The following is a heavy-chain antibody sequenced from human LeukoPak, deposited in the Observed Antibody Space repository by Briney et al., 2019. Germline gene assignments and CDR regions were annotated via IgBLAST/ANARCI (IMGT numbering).Heavy chain of an antibody. V-gene: IGHV1-69*05. J-gene: IGHJ5*02. Sequence: SVTVSCKASGGTFSSYAISWVRQAPGQGREWMGGIIPIFGTANYAQKFQGRVTITTDESTSTAYMELSSLRSEDTSVYYCATLDDYYDSSGYGWFDPWGQGTLVTVSS. D-gene: IGHD3-22*01. CDR2: IIPIFGTA. CDR1: GGTFSSYA. CDR3: ATLDDYYDSSGYGWFDP.